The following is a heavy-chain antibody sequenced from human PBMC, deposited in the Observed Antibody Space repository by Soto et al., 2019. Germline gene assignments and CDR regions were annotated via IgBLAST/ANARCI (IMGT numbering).Heavy chain of an antibody. CDR3: ARHLDGYFDL. Sequence: QLQLQESGPGLVKPSETLSLTCTVSGGSISSSGYYWGWIRQPPGKGLEWIGSIFYSGNTYYNPSLKSRVTISVDTSKNQFSLKLSSVTAADTAVYYCARHLDGYFDLWGRGTLVTVSS. CDR1: GGSISSSGYY. J-gene: IGHJ2*01. V-gene: IGHV4-39*01. CDR2: IFYSGNT. D-gene: IGHD3-3*01.